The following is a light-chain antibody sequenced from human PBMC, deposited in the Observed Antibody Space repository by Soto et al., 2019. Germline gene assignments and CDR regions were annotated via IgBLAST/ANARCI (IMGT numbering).Light chain of an antibody. CDR1: QTVFHTSYNKDF. CDR2: WAS. V-gene: IGKV4-1*01. Sequence: DIVMTQSPDSLSVSLGERATINCKFSQTVFHTSYNKDFLAWYQQKAGQPPKLLFYWASTRESGVPARFSGGGSGTDFSLAIRSLQPEDVAVYYCQQYYSSVTFGQGTKLEIK. CDR3: QQYYSSVT. J-gene: IGKJ2*01.